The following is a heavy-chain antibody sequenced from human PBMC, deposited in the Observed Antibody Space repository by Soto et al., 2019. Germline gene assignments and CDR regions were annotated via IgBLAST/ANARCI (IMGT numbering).Heavy chain of an antibody. Sequence: SETLSLTCTVSGGSISSYYWSWIRQPPGKGLEWIGYIYYSGSTNYNPSLKSRVTISVDTSKNQFSLKLSSVTAADTAVYYCARHSSSSPYYYYYMDVWGKGTTVTVSS. CDR2: IYYSGST. V-gene: IGHV4-59*08. J-gene: IGHJ6*03. CDR3: ARHSSSSPYYYYYMDV. D-gene: IGHD6-6*01. CDR1: GGSISSYY.